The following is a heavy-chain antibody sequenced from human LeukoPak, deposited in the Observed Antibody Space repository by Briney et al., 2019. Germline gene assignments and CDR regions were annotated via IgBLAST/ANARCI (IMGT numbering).Heavy chain of an antibody. Sequence: GASVKVSCKASGYTFTTYGINWVRQAPGQGLEWMGWISAYNGNANYAQKLQGRVTMTTDTSTSTAYMELRSLRSDDTAVYYCARDWDYYDSSGYYYWGQGTLVTVSS. CDR2: ISAYNGNA. J-gene: IGHJ4*02. D-gene: IGHD3-22*01. V-gene: IGHV1-18*01. CDR3: ARDWDYYDSSGYYY. CDR1: GYTFTTYG.